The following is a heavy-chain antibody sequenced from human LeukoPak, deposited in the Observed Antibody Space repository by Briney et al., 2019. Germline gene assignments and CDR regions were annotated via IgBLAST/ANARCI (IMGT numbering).Heavy chain of an antibody. D-gene: IGHD2-21*01. CDR3: ARDSSEFRSLIPH. CDR1: GGTFSSYA. Sequence: ASVKVSCKASGGTFSSYAISWVRQAPGQGLEWMGGITPMFGTAKYAQKFQGRVTITADESTSTAYMELSSLRSEDTAVYYCARDSSEFRSLIPHWGQGTLVTVSS. CDR2: ITPMFGTA. J-gene: IGHJ1*01. V-gene: IGHV1-69*13.